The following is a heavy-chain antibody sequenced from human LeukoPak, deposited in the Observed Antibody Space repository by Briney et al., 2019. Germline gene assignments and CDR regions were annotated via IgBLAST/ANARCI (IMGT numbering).Heavy chain of an antibody. D-gene: IGHD1-26*01. V-gene: IGHV4-59*02. J-gene: IGHJ4*02. Sequence: SETLSLTCTVSGVSVSSYYWTWIRQPPGKGLEWIGYLDYSGSTNYNPSLKSRVTISVDTSKNQFSLKLSSVTAADTAVYYCARDQGVGVNDYWGQGTLVTVSS. CDR3: ARDQGVGVNDY. CDR1: GVSVSSYY. CDR2: LDYSGST.